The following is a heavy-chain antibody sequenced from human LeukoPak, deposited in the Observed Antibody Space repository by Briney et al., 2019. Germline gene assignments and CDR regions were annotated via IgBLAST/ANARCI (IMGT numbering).Heavy chain of an antibody. V-gene: IGHV3-11*01. D-gene: IGHD3-16*02. J-gene: IGHJ4*02. CDR2: ISRSGSTK. CDR3: AKGDYDYVWGSYRPQPQPLFDY. CDR1: GFTFSDYN. Sequence: PGGSLRLSCAASGFTFSDYNMRWIRQAPGKGLEWVSSISRSGSTKYYADSVKGRFTISRDNAKNSLFLQMNSLRAEDTAVYYCAKGDYDYVWGSYRPQPQPLFDYWGQGTLVTVSS.